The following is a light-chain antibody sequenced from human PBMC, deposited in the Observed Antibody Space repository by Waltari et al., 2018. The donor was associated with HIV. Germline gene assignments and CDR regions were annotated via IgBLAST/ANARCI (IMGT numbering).Light chain of an antibody. CDR2: SAS. CDR1: QGVNIK. J-gene: IGKJ2*01. Sequence: DIMMTQSPDTLSVSPGETATLSCRASQGVNIKLAWYQQKPGQAPRLLIYSASTRATGIPARFSGSGSGTEFTLTITSLQSEDFTIYYCQQYNNWPYTFGQGTKLEI. V-gene: IGKV3-15*01. CDR3: QQYNNWPYT.